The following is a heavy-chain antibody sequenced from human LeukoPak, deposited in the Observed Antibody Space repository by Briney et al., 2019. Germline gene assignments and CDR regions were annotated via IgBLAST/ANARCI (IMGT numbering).Heavy chain of an antibody. CDR1: GYTFTSYD. Sequence: ASVKVSCKASGYTFTSYDINRVRQATGQGLEWMGWMNPNSGNTGYAQKFQGRVTMTRNTSISTAYMELSSLRSEDTAVYYCATYYYDSSGYNTYFDYWGQGTLVTVSS. CDR3: ATYYYDSSGYNTYFDY. CDR2: MNPNSGNT. J-gene: IGHJ4*02. V-gene: IGHV1-8*01. D-gene: IGHD3-22*01.